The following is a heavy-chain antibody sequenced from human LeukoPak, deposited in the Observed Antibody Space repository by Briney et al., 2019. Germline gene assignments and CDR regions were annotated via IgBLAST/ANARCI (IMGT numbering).Heavy chain of an antibody. Sequence: PGGSLRLSCAASGFTFSSYGMDWVRQAPGKGLEWVAVIGYDGSEKHYADSEKGRFSISRDNSKNTLFLQMNSLRVEDTAVYFCARPRLFKGVFDDWGQGTVVTVSS. J-gene: IGHJ3*01. V-gene: IGHV3-33*01. CDR1: GFTFSSYG. D-gene: IGHD2-8*01. CDR3: ARPRLFKGVFDD. CDR2: IGYDGSEK.